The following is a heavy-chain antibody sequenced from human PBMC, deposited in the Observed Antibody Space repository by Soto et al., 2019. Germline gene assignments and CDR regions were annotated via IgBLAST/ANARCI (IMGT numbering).Heavy chain of an antibody. V-gene: IGHV3-21*01. D-gene: IGHD2-15*01. CDR1: GFTFSSYS. J-gene: IGHJ4*02. Sequence: GGSLRLSCAASGFTFSSYSMNWVRQTPGKGLEWVSSISSSSSYIYYADSVKGRFTISRDNAKNSLYLQMNSLRAEDTAVYYCARVQTVAASVHYWGQGTLVTVSS. CDR2: ISSSSSYI. CDR3: ARVQTVAASVHY.